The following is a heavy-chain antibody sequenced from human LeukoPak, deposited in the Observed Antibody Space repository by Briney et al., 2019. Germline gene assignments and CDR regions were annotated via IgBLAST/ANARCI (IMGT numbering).Heavy chain of an antibody. V-gene: IGHV3-7*01. CDR1: GLTFSNAW. CDR2: INPDGSEK. CDR3: ARDPAYGALDI. D-gene: IGHD2-21*01. J-gene: IGHJ3*02. Sequence: GGSLRLSCAASGLTFSNAWMSWVRQAPGKGLEWVAIINPDGSEKSYVDSVKGRFTISRDNSDNLLYLNMNNLRAEDTALYYCARDPAYGALDIWGQGTVVTVSS.